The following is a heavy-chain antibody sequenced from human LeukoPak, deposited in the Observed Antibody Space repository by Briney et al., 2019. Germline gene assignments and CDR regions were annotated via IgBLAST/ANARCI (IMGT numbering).Heavy chain of an antibody. J-gene: IGHJ4*02. CDR1: GYTFTSYA. CDR3: ARGGSYHPYFDY. CDR2: INAGNGNT. V-gene: IGHV1-3*01. D-gene: IGHD1-26*01. Sequence: ASVTVSCKASGYTFTSYAMHWVRQAPGQRLEWMGWINAGNGNTKYSQKFQGRVTITRDTSASTAYMELSSLRSEDTAVYYCARGGSYHPYFDYWGQGTLVTVSS.